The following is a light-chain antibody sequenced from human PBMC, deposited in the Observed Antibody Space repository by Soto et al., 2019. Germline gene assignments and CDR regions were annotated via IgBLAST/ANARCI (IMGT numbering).Light chain of an antibody. Sequence: QSVLTQPASVSGSPGQSITISCTGTSSDVGGYNYVSWYQQHPGKAPKLMIYDVSNRPSGVSNRFSGSKSGNTAFLTISGLQAEDEADYYCSSYTSSSKVFGTGTKVTVL. J-gene: IGLJ1*01. CDR2: DVS. V-gene: IGLV2-14*01. CDR3: SSYTSSSKV. CDR1: SSDVGGYNY.